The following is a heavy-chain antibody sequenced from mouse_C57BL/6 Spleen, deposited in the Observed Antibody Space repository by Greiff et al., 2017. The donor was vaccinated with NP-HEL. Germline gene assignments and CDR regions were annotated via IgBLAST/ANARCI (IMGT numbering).Heavy chain of an antibody. CDR1: GYAFSSYW. D-gene: IGHD2-4*01. V-gene: IGHV1-80*01. CDR2: IYPGDGDT. J-gene: IGHJ3*01. Sequence: QVQLQQSGAELVKPGASVKISCKASGYAFSSYWMNWVKQRPGKGLEWIGQIYPGDGDTNYNGKFKGKATLTADKYSSTAYMQLSSLTSEDSAVYFGARKHDYDGFAYWGQGTLVTVSA. CDR3: ARKHDYDGFAY.